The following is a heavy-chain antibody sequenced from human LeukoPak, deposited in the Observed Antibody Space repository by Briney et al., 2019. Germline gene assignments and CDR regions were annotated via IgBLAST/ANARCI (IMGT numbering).Heavy chain of an antibody. CDR1: GGSLRTYY. CDR3: ARGDDSSGNFDY. CDR2: VYTSGGT. Sequence: SETLSLTCSVSGGSLRTYYWSWIRQPAGKGLEWIGRVYTSGGTDYNPSLKSRVTMSVDTSRNQFSLKLSSVTAADTAVYYCARGDDSSGNFDYWGQGTLVTVSS. V-gene: IGHV4-4*07. D-gene: IGHD3-22*01. J-gene: IGHJ4*02.